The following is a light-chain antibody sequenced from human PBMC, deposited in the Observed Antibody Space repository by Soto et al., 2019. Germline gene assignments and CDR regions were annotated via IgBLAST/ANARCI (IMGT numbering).Light chain of an antibody. V-gene: IGLV2-14*01. CDR3: SSYTSSSTLWV. J-gene: IGLJ1*01. CDR1: SSDVGGYNY. Sequence: QSVLTQPASVSGSPGQSITISCTGTSSDVGGYNYVSWYQQHPGKAPKLMIYDVSNRPSGVSSRFSGSKSGNTASLAISGLQAEYEADYYCSSYTSSSTLWVFGSGTKLTVL. CDR2: DVS.